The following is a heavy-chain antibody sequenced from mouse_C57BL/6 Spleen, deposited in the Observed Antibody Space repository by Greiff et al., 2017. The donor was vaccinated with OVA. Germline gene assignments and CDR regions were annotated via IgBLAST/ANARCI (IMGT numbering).Heavy chain of an antibody. CDR2: INYDGSST. J-gene: IGHJ2*01. CDR1: GFTFSDYY. Sequence: EVHLVESEGGLVQPGSSMKLSCTASGFTFSDYYMAWVRQVPEKGLEWVANINYDGSSTYYLDSLKSRFIISRDNAKNILYLQMSSLKSEDTATYYCARDGDSSGYGFDYWGQGTTLTVSS. CDR3: ARDGDSSGYGFDY. D-gene: IGHD3-2*02. V-gene: IGHV5-16*01.